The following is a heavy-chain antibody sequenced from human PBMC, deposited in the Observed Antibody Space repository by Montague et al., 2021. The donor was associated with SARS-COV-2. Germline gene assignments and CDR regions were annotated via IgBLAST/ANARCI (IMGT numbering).Heavy chain of an antibody. CDR2: VYQSGRT. D-gene: IGHD3-10*01. Sequence: SETLSLTCAVSGDSIMTTNWWSWVRQPPGKGLEWIGEVYQSGRTNYSPSLKSRVTMSVDKSKNQFSLVLNSVTAADTALYYCMRAGGFDNRPPVWGQGALVIVSS. J-gene: IGHJ4*02. CDR3: MRAGGFDNRPPV. CDR1: GDSIMTTNW. V-gene: IGHV4-4*02.